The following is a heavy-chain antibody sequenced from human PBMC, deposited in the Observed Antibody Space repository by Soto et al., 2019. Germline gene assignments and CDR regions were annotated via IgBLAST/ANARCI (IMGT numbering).Heavy chain of an antibody. CDR1: GFTFSSYW. V-gene: IGHV3-74*01. CDR2: INRDGSST. D-gene: IGHD6-13*01. J-gene: IGHJ4*02. Sequence: EVQLVESGGGLVQPGGSLRLSCAASGFTFSSYWMHWVRQAAGKGLVWVSRINRDGSSTNYADSVKGRVTISRDTAKNTLYLQMNSLRAEDTAVYYCAREIATTGEYYFDYWGQGTLVTVSS. CDR3: AREIATTGEYYFDY.